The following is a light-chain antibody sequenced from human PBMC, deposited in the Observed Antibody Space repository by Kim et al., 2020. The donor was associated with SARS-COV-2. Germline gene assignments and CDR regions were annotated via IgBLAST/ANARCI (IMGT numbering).Light chain of an antibody. CDR1: KLGSKY. V-gene: IGLV3-1*01. CDR3: QAWDRNTAYVV. CDR2: QYT. J-gene: IGLJ2*01. Sequence: PGQTATFTCSGDKLGSKYACWYHQKPGQSPVLVSYQYTKRPSGIPERFSGSNSGNTATLTISGTQAMDEADFYCQAWDRNTAYVVFGGGTKLTVL.